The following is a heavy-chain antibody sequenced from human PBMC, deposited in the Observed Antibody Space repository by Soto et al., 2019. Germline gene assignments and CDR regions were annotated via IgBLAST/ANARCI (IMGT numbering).Heavy chain of an antibody. CDR2: IYYSGST. CDR3: ARVAYYDILTGHNWFDP. D-gene: IGHD3-9*01. Sequence: QVQLQESGPGLVKPSETLSLTCTVSGGSISSYYWSWIRQPPGKGLEWIGYIYYSGSTNYNPSLKGRVTISVDTSKNQFSLKLSSVTAADTAVYYCARVAYYDILTGHNWFDPWGQGTLVTVSS. V-gene: IGHV4-59*01. J-gene: IGHJ5*02. CDR1: GGSISSYY.